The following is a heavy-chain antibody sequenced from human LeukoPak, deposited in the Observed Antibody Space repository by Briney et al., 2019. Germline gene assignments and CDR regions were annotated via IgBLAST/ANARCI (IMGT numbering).Heavy chain of an antibody. J-gene: IGHJ6*03. V-gene: IGHV4-59*01. D-gene: IGHD5-12*01. CDR1: GGSISGYY. CDR3: ARDLSEVATPGYYYYMDG. Sequence: SETLSLTCSVSGGSISGYYWSWIRPSPGKGLEWIGYISYSGSTNYNPSLNSRVTISVDTSKNQFSLKLTSVTAADTAVYYCARDLSEVATPGYYYYMDGWGKGTTVTVSS. CDR2: ISYSGST.